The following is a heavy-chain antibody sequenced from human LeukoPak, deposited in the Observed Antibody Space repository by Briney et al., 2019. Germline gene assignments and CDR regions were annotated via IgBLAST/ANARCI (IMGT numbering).Heavy chain of an antibody. J-gene: IGHJ4*02. Sequence: AGGSPRLSCAASGFTFSSYSMNWVRQAPGKGLEWVSYISSSSSTIYYADSVKGRFTISRDNAKNSLYLQMNSLRAEDTAVYYCAREQLLDYWGQGTLVTVSS. V-gene: IGHV3-48*01. CDR3: AREQLLDY. CDR2: ISSSSSTI. CDR1: GFTFSSYS. D-gene: IGHD2-2*01.